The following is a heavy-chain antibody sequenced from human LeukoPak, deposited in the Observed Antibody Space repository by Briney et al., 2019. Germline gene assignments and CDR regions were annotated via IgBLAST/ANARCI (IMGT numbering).Heavy chain of an antibody. J-gene: IGHJ4*02. D-gene: IGHD3-16*01. CDR3: VRGSTLRHYQY. Sequence: PSETLSLTCTVSGGSISSSSYYWGWIRQPPGKGLEWIGSFYYGGSTYYNPSLKSRVTISVDTSNNQFSLKLSSVTAADTAVFYCVRGSTLRHYQYWGQGILVTVSS. CDR2: FYYGGST. CDR1: GGSISSSSYY. V-gene: IGHV4-39*01.